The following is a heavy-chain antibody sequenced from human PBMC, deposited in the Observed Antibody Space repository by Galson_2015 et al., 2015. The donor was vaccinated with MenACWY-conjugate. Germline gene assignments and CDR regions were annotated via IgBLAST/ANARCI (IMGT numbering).Heavy chain of an antibody. J-gene: IGHJ4*02. CDR1: GLRFNNSW. V-gene: IGHV3-7*03. Sequence: SLRLSCAVSGLRFNNSWISWVRQAPGKWLEWVANINNIGNEKYYVDSVRGRFTISRDNAQESVFLQMTSLRVEDTAVYYCGRDPGWGAIDYWGQGTLVTVSS. CDR2: INNIGNEK. D-gene: IGHD7-27*01. CDR3: GRDPGWGAIDY.